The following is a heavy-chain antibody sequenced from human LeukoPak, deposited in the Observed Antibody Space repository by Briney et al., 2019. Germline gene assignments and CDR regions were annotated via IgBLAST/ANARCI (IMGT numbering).Heavy chain of an antibody. J-gene: IGHJ4*02. CDR1: GGSIRSYF. Sequence: SETLSLTCIVSGGSIRSYFWSWIRQPPGKGLEWIGYIYYTGSTNYHPSLKSRVTISVDTSKNQFSLKLSSVTAADTAVYYCARLRETSGADYWGQGTLVTVSS. V-gene: IGHV4-59*01. CDR3: ARLRETSGADY. CDR2: IYYTGST. D-gene: IGHD2-15*01.